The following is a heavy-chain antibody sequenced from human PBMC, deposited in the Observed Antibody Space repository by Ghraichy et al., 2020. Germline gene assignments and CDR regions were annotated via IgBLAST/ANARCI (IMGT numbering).Heavy chain of an antibody. Sequence: GGSLRLSCAASGFTFSSYGMHWVRQAPGKGLEWVAVIWYDGSNKYYADSVKGRFTISRDNSKNTLYLQMNSLRAEDTAVYYCARDFGGPSGYYFGSSDAFDISGQGTMVTVSS. CDR2: IWYDGSNK. CDR1: GFTFSSYG. J-gene: IGHJ3*02. D-gene: IGHD3-22*01. V-gene: IGHV3-33*01. CDR3: ARDFGGPSGYYFGSSDAFDI.